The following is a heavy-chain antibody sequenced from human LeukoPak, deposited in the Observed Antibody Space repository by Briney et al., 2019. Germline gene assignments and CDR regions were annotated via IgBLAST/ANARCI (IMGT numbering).Heavy chain of an antibody. J-gene: IGHJ4*02. CDR1: GFTFSSYG. CDR2: ISYDGSNK. CDR3: AKDLWFGELLAGY. D-gene: IGHD3-10*01. V-gene: IGHV3-30*18. Sequence: SGGSLRLSCAASGFTFSSYGMHWVRQAPGKGLEWVAVISYDGSNKYYADSVKGRFTISRDNSKNTLYLQMNSLRAEDTAVYYCAKDLWFGELLAGYWGQGTLVTVSS.